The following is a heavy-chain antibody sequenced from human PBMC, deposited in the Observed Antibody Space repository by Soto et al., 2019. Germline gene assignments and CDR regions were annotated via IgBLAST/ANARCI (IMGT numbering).Heavy chain of an antibody. D-gene: IGHD3-16*02. CDR2: IWYDGSNK. Sequence: QVQLVESGGGVVQPGRSLRLSCAASGFTFSSYGMHWVRQAPGKGLEWVAVIWYDGSNKYYADSVKGRFTISRDNSKNTLYLQMNSLRAEDTAVYYCAREQGQNYDYIWGSYRKPRDSFDYWGQGTLVTVSS. CDR3: AREQGQNYDYIWGSYRKPRDSFDY. V-gene: IGHV3-33*01. J-gene: IGHJ4*02. CDR1: GFTFSSYG.